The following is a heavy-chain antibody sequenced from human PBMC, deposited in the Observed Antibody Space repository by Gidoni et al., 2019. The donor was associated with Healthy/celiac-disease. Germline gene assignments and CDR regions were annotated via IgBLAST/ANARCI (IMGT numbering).Heavy chain of an antibody. CDR1: CGSLSSSSYY. V-gene: IGHV4-39*01. CDR2: IYYSGST. D-gene: IGHD3-22*01. CDR3: ARPKFLNYYDSSGYPGPAFDI. J-gene: IGHJ3*02. Sequence: QLQLHESGPGLVKPSETLSLTCTVPCGSLSSSSYYWGWIRQPPGKGLEWIGSIYYSGSTYYNPSLKSRVTISVDTSKNQFSLKLSSVTAADTAVYYCARPKFLNYYDSSGYPGPAFDIWGQGTMVTVSS.